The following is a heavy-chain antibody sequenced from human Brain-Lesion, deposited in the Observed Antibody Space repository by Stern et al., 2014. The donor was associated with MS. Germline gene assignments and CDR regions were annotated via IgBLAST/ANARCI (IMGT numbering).Heavy chain of an antibody. J-gene: IGHJ4*02. CDR3: ARHDSVPRPSQLYSARDRGPGYFDY. Sequence: VQLVESGPGLVKPSETLSLTCTVSGGSISSSTYYWAWIRQPPGKGLEWIGNIYYSGFTYYNPSHKSRVTISVDMSKNQFSLKLSSVTAADTAIYYWARHDSVPRPSQLYSARDRGPGYFDYWGQGTLVTVSS. CDR1: GGSISSSTYY. CDR2: IYYSGFT. D-gene: IGHD1-26*01. V-gene: IGHV4-39*01.